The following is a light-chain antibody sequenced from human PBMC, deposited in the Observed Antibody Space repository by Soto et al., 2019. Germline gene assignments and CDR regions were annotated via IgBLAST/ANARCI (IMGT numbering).Light chain of an antibody. Sequence: QSVLTQPPSGSGSPGQSVTISCTGTSSDVGGYNYVSWYQQHPGKVPKLMVYEVNKRPSGVPDRFSGSKSGNTASLTVSGLQTEDEADYYCTSYAGGNNVFGTGTKVTVL. CDR3: TSYAGGNNV. J-gene: IGLJ1*01. CDR2: EVN. V-gene: IGLV2-8*01. CDR1: SSDVGGYNY.